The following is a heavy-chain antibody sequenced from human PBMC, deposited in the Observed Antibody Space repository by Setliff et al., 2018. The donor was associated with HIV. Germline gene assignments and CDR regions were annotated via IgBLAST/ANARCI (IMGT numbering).Heavy chain of an antibody. CDR3: ARGGKRAFGI. J-gene: IGHJ3*02. CDR2: ISSTGAA. CDR1: GDSINSHF. V-gene: IGHV4-59*11. Sequence: PSETLSLTCTVSGDSINSHFWTWIRQSPRKGLEWIGYISSTGAAWYNPSLKSRVTMSIDTSKIHFSLTLSSVSGADTALYFCARGGKRAFGIWGQGAMVTVSS.